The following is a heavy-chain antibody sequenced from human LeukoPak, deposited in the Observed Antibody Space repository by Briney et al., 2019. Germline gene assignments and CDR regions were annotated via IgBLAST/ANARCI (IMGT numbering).Heavy chain of an antibody. CDR2: IQSKTDGGTI. CDR1: GFTFSNAW. CDR3: STLMVRGIINI. V-gene: IGHV3-15*01. D-gene: IGHD3-10*01. J-gene: IGHJ4*02. Sequence: PGGSLRLSCAASGFTFSNAWVSWVRQAPRKGLEWVGRIQSKTDGGTIEYAATVKGRISISRDDSKITLFLQMNSLKTEDTGVYYCSTLMVRGIINIWGQGTLVTVSS.